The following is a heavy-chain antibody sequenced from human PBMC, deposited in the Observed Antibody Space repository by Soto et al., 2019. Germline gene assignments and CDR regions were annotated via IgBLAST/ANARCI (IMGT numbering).Heavy chain of an antibody. CDR2: IIPILGIA. J-gene: IGHJ3*02. D-gene: IGHD3-3*02. CDR3: ARGSSSFFAAFDI. CDR1: GGTFSSYT. V-gene: IGHV1-69*02. Sequence: QVQLVQSGAEVKKPGSSVKVSCKASGGTFSSYTISWVRQAPGQGLEWMGRIIPILGIANYAQKFQGRVTITADNSTSTAYMELSSLRSEDTAVYYCARGSSSFFAAFDIWGQGTMVTVSS.